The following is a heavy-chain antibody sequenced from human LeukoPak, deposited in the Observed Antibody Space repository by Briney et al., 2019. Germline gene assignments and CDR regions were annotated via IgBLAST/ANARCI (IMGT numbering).Heavy chain of an antibody. CDR1: GFTFSSYG. CDR3: AKDSVTFGGVIAPQPHFDY. CDR2: ISDDGSNK. V-gene: IGHV3-30*18. J-gene: IGHJ4*02. Sequence: GGSLRLSCAASGFTFSSYGMHWVRQAPGKGLEWVAVISDDGSNKYYADSVKGRFTISRDNSKYTLYLQMNSLRAEDTAVYYCAKDSVTFGGVIAPQPHFDYWGQGTLVTVSS. D-gene: IGHD3-16*02.